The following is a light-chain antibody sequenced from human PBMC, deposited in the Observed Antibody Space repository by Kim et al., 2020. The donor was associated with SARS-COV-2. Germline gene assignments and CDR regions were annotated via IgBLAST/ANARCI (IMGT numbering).Light chain of an antibody. J-gene: IGKJ5*01. V-gene: IGKV1-39*01. CDR2: EAS. CDR1: QSINTK. Sequence: DIQMTQSPPSLFASVGDRVTITCRASQSINTKLNWYQQKPGTAPRVLIYEASTLQTGVPSRFSGSGSGTHFTLTIDNLQPEDFGSYYCQQSYSVPITFGHGTRLEI. CDR3: QQSYSVPIT.